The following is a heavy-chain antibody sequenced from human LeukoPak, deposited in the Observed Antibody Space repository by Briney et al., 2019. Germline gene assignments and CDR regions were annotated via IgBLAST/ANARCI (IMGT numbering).Heavy chain of an antibody. D-gene: IGHD1-7*01. CDR3: ARDENYAFDI. CDR2: MNIISRTI. V-gene: IGHV3-48*01. Sequence: GGSLRLACAASGFTFSSYSVNWVRQAPGKGLEWISYMNIISRTISYADSVKGRFTISTDNAKNTLLLQMNSLRAEDTAVYYCARDENYAFDIWGQGTMVTVSS. CDR1: GFTFSSYS. J-gene: IGHJ3*02.